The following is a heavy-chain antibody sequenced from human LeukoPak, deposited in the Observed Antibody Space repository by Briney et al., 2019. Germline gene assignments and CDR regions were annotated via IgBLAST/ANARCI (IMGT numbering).Heavy chain of an antibody. V-gene: IGHV3-23*01. J-gene: IGHJ3*02. CDR1: GFTFSSYG. Sequence: GGSLRLSCAASGFTFSSYGMSWVRQAPGKGLEWVSAISGSGGSTYYADSVKGRFTISRDNSKNTLYLQMNSLRAEDTAVYYCAKEEVLLWFGELLPAFDIWGQGTMVTVSS. CDR2: ISGSGGST. D-gene: IGHD3-10*01. CDR3: AKEEVLLWFGELLPAFDI.